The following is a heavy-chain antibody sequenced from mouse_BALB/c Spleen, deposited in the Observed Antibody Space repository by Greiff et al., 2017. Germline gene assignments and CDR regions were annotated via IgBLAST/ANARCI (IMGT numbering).Heavy chain of an antibody. D-gene: IGHD1-1*01. V-gene: IGHV5-9-4*01. CDR3: ARSGYYGSSYVRFAY. CDR1: GFTFSSYA. J-gene: IGHJ3*01. CDR2: ISSGGSYT. Sequence: DVMLVESGGGLVKPGGSLKLSCAASGFTFSSYAMSWVRQSPEKRLEWVAEISSGGSYTYYPDTVTGRFTISRDNAKNTLYLEMSSLRSEDTAMYYCARSGYYGSSYVRFAYWGQGTLVTVSA.